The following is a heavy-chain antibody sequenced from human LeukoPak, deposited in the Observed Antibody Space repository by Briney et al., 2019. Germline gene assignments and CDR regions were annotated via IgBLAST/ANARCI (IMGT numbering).Heavy chain of an antibody. CDR3: ARAIRGSKIASRYYYYMDV. D-gene: IGHD3-10*01. V-gene: IGHV1-69*06. Sequence: SVKVSCKASGGTFNSYAISWVRQAPGQGLEWMGGIIPIFDTTNYAQKFQGRVTIIADKSTSTAYMQLYSLRSEDTAVYYCARAIRGSKIASRYYYYMDVWGKGTTVTVSS. CDR2: IIPIFDTT. CDR1: GGTFNSYA. J-gene: IGHJ6*03.